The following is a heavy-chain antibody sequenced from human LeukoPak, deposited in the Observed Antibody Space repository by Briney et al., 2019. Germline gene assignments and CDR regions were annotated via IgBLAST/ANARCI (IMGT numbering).Heavy chain of an antibody. CDR1: GGSFSGYC. CDR2: INHSGST. D-gene: IGHD6-6*01. V-gene: IGHV4-34*01. Sequence: SETLSLTCAVYGGSFSGYCWSWIRQPPGKGLEWIGEINHSGSTNYNPSLKSRVTISVDTSKNQFSLKLSSVTAADTAVYYCASLARGEYLLAAQYYFDYWGQGTLVTVSS. J-gene: IGHJ4*02. CDR3: ASLARGEYLLAAQYYFDY.